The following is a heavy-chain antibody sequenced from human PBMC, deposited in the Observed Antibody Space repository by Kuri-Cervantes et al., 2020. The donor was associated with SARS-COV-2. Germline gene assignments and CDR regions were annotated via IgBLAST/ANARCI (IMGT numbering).Heavy chain of an antibody. CDR1: GGSFSGYY. CDR3: ASRRFHVGATGIDY. V-gene: IGHV4-34*01. J-gene: IGHJ4*02. Sequence: GSLRLSCAVYGGSFSGYYWSWIRQPPGKGLEWIGEINHSGSTNYNPSLKSRVTISVDTSKNQFSLKLSSVTAADTAVYYCASRRFHVGATGIDYWGQGTLVTVSS. D-gene: IGHD1-26*01. CDR2: INHSGST.